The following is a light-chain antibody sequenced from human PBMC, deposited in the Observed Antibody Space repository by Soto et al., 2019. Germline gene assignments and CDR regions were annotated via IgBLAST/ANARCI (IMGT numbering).Light chain of an antibody. V-gene: IGLV2-14*01. CDR2: DLS. J-gene: IGLJ1*01. Sequence: QSALTQPASVSGSPGQSITISCTGTSSDVGGYNYVSWYQQHPGKVPKMMIYDLSNRPSGVSNRFSGSKSGNTASLTISGLQAEDEADYYCCSYTSSNTFVFGTGTKVTVL. CDR1: SSDVGGYNY. CDR3: CSYTSSNTFV.